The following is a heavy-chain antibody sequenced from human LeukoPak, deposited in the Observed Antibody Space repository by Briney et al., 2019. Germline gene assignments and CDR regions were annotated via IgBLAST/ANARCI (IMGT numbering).Heavy chain of an antibody. CDR1: GGTFSSYA. D-gene: IGHD3-3*01. Sequence: SVKVSCKASGGTFSSYAISWVRQAPGQGLEWMGGIIPIFGTANYAQKFQGRVTITADESTSTAYMELSSLRSEDTAVYYCARLGDFWSGPLDYWGQGTLVTVPS. V-gene: IGHV1-69*13. CDR3: ARLGDFWSGPLDY. J-gene: IGHJ4*02. CDR2: IIPIFGTA.